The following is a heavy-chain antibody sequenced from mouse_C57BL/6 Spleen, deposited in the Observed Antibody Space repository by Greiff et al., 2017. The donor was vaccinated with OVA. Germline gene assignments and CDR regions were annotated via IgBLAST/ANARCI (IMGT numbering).Heavy chain of an antibody. J-gene: IGHJ4*01. D-gene: IGHD1-1*01. CDR1: GFSLTSYG. Sequence: VQVVESGPGLVQPSQSLSITCTVSGFSLTSYGVHWVRQSPGKGLEWLGVIWSGGSTDYNAAFISRLSISKDNSKSQVFFKMNSLQADDTAIYYCASHYGSSFYYYAMDYWGQGTSVTVSS. V-gene: IGHV2-2*01. CDR3: ASHYGSSFYYYAMDY. CDR2: IWSGGST.